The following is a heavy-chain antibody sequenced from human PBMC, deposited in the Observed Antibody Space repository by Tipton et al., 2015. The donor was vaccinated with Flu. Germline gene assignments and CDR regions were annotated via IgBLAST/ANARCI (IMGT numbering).Heavy chain of an antibody. CDR2: IRSRGYRGTT. Sequence: SLRLSCSASGFTFGDYAMSWFRQAPGKGLEWLGFIRSRGYRGTTQYAASVKGRFTISRDDSKSIAYMQMNSLKTDDTAVYYCMWQQDFYNGMDVWGQGTTVTVSS. V-gene: IGHV3-49*03. J-gene: IGHJ6*02. CDR3: MWQQDFYNGMDV. CDR1: GFTFGDYA. D-gene: IGHD6-13*01.